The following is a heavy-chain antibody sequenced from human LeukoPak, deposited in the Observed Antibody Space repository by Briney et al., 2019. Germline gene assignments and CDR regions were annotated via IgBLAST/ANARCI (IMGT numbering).Heavy chain of an antibody. V-gene: IGHV3-49*01. Sequence: PGQSLRLSCTGSGFTFGDYVMSWFRQAPGKGLEWVGFIRSKPYGGTTEYAASVKGRFTISRDGSKNIAYLQMNSLKTEDTAVFYCTRTGDYYDSSTYYYGLDYWGQGTLVTVSS. CDR1: GFTFGDYV. CDR2: IRSKPYGGTT. J-gene: IGHJ4*02. D-gene: IGHD3-22*01. CDR3: TRTGDYYDSSTYYYGLDY.